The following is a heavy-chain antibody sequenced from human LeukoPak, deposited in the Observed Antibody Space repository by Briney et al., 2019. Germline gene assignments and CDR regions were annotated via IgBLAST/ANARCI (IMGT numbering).Heavy chain of an antibody. CDR2: IYYGGSTSGST. D-gene: IGHD5-24*01. J-gene: IGHJ4*02. V-gene: IGHV4-59*01. Sequence: SETLSLTCSVSGGPIRSYYWSWLRQPPGKGLEGKGLEWIGYIYYGGSTSGSTNYNPSLKSRVTISVDTSKNQLSLKLNSVTAADTAVYYCARARFGYNRGPFDYWGQGILVTVSS. CDR3: ARARFGYNRGPFDY. CDR1: GGPIRSYY.